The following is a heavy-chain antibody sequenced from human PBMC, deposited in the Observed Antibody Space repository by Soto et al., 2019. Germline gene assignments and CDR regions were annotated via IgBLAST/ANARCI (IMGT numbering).Heavy chain of an antibody. CDR2: ISAYNDNT. CDR1: GYTFTSYG. CDR3: ARDTVTTGSGWFDP. V-gene: IGHV1-18*01. Sequence: ASVKVSCKASGYTFTSYGISWVRQAPGQKQEWMGWISAYNDNTNYAQKLQGRVTMTTDTSTSTAYMELRSLRSDDTAVYYCARDTVTTGSGWFDPWGQGTLVTVSS. D-gene: IGHD4-17*01. J-gene: IGHJ5*02.